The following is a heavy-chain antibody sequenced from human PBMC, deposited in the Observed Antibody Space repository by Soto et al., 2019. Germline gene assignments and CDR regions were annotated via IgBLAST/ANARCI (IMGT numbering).Heavy chain of an antibody. V-gene: IGHV3-23*04. D-gene: IGHD6-13*01. Sequence: EVQLVESGGGLVQPGGSLRLSCAASGFTFSSYAMSWVRQAPGKGLEWVSAISGSGGSTYYADSVKGRFTISRDNSKNTLDLQMNSLRAEDTAVYYCAKGPRYSSSWSTSYYFDYWGQGTLVTVSS. J-gene: IGHJ4*02. CDR2: ISGSGGST. CDR1: GFTFSSYA. CDR3: AKGPRYSSSWSTSYYFDY.